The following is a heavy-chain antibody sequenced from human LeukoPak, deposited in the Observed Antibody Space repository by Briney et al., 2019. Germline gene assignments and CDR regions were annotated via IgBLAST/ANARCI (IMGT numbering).Heavy chain of an antibody. J-gene: IGHJ5*02. CDR2: IIPIFGTA. Sequence: SVKVSFKASGGTIISYAISWVRQAPGQGLEWMGGIIPIFGTANYAQKFQGRVTITADESTSTAYMELSSLRSEDTAVYYCARSQLLSHWFDPWGQGTLVTVSS. V-gene: IGHV1-69*13. CDR1: GGTIISYA. D-gene: IGHD2-2*01. CDR3: ARSQLLSHWFDP.